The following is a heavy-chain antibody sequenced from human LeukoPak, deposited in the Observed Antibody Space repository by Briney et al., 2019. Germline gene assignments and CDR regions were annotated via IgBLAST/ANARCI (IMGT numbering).Heavy chain of an antibody. D-gene: IGHD2-2*01. CDR2: ISYDGSNK. CDR1: GFTFSSYA. CDR3: ARDLLRVHCSSTSCYSPIERNDAFDI. J-gene: IGHJ3*02. V-gene: IGHV3-30-3*01. Sequence: PGGSLRLSCAASGFTFSSYAMHWVRQAPGKGLEWVAVISYDGSNKYYADSVKGRFTISRDNSKNTLYLQMNSLRAEDTAVYYCARDLLRVHCSSTSCYSPIERNDAFDIWGQGTMVTVSS.